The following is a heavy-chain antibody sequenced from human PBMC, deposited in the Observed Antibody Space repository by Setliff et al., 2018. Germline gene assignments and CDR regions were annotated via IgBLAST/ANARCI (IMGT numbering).Heavy chain of an antibody. D-gene: IGHD2-21*01. J-gene: IGHJ4*02. Sequence: PSETLSLTCTVSGGSIDSGDYYWNWIRQPPGKGLEWIGYIYFSGSTYYNPSLKGRVTISVDTSKNQLSLKVNSVSVEETAVYYCARDPGFHSGTWSLASWGQGRLVTGSS. CDR1: GGSIDSGDYY. V-gene: IGHV4-30-4*08. CDR2: IYFSGST. CDR3: ARDPGFHSGTWSLAS.